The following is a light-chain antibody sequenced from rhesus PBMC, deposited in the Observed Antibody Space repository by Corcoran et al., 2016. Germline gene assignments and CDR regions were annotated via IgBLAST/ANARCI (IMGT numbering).Light chain of an antibody. J-gene: IGKJ1*01. CDR1: QGIDRE. CDR2: AAS. Sequence: DIQMTQSPSSLSASVGDRVSVTCRASQGIDRELSWYQQKPGKAPTLLIYAASSWQTGVSLRFSGSGSGTDYTLTVSSLQPEDVATYYCLQDYATPWTFGQGTKVDIK. CDR3: LQDYATPWT. V-gene: IGKV1-94*01.